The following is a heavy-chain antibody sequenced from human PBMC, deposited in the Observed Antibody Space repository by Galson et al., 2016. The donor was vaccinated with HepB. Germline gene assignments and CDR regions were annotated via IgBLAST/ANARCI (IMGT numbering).Heavy chain of an antibody. J-gene: IGHJ4*02. CDR3: AGPPAGVYNYFDS. V-gene: IGHV4-39*02. CDR2: VSYTGRT. D-gene: IGHD3-10*01. CDR1: GGSISSSVYY. Sequence: ETLSLTCTVSGGSISSSVYYWGWIRQPPGKGLEWIGSVSYTGRTYYNPSLRSPVTISVDTSKNHLSLRISSVTAAETAIYSCAGPPAGVYNYFDSWGQGTLFTVSS.